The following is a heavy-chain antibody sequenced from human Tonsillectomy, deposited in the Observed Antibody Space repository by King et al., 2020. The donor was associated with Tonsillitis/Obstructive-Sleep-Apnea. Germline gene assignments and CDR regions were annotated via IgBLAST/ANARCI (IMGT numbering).Heavy chain of an antibody. D-gene: IGHD2-21*01. V-gene: IGHV1-46*01. CDR2: MNPSTGST. J-gene: IGHJ4*02. CDR3: AHEGGGIYYFSY. CDR1: GYTITSYF. Sequence: QLVQSGAEVKKPGAPVKVSCKASGYTITSYFIHWVRQAPGQGLEWMGTMNPSTGSTTYAQKFEGRFALTRDTSTSTVYMELSSLSSEDTAVYYCAHEGGGIYYFSYWGQGPLVTVSS.